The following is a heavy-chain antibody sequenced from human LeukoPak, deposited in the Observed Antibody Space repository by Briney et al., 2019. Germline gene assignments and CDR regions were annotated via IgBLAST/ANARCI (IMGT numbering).Heavy chain of an antibody. Sequence: PGGSLRLSCAASGFIFRSYAMNWVRQAPEKGLEWVSGISGGSDITHYADSVKGRFTISRDNSKNTMYLQMDSLRAEDTAIYYCTTASREWDLPERAAFDFWGQGTMVTVSS. CDR3: TTASREWDLPERAAFDF. CDR1: GFIFRSYA. V-gene: IGHV3-23*01. CDR2: ISGGSDIT. J-gene: IGHJ3*01. D-gene: IGHD1-26*01.